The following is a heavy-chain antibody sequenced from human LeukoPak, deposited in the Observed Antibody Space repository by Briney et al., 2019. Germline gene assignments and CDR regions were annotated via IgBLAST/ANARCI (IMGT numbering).Heavy chain of an antibody. V-gene: IGHV4-39*01. D-gene: IGHD3-10*01. CDR1: GGSISSSSYY. CDR2: IYSSGST. J-gene: IGHJ3*02. CDR3: ARLGGSGDTFDI. Sequence: PSETLSLTCTVSGGSISSSSYYWAWIRQPPGKGLEWIGCIYSSGSTYYNPSLMSRVTISVDTSWRQFSLKLSSVTAADTAVYYCARLGGSGDTFDIWDQGTMVTVSS.